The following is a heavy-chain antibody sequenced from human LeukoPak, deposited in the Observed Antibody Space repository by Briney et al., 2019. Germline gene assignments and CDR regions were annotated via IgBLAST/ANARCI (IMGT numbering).Heavy chain of an antibody. CDR3: ARGSGFGGIYYYGMDV. Sequence: GGSLRLFCAASGFTFSSYAMHWVRQAPGKGLEWVAVISYDGSNKYCADSVKGRFTISRDNSKNTLYLQMNSLRAEDTAVYYCARGSGFGGIYYYGMDVWGQGTTVTVSS. CDR1: GFTFSSYA. D-gene: IGHD3-10*01. J-gene: IGHJ6*02. V-gene: IGHV3-30-3*01. CDR2: ISYDGSNK.